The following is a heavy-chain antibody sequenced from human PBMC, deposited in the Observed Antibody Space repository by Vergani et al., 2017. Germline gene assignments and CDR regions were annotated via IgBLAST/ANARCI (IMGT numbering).Heavy chain of an antibody. CDR2: ISSSSSYI. D-gene: IGHD3-10*01. J-gene: IGHJ6*03. Sequence: EVQLVESGGGLVKPGGSLRLSCAASGFTFSSYSMNWVRQAPGKGLEWVSSISSSSSYIDYADSVKGRFTISRDNAKNSLYLQMNSLRAEDTAVYYCARALWFGELLSYYYYYYMDVWGKGTTVTVSS. CDR3: ARALWFGELLSYYYYYYMDV. V-gene: IGHV3-21*01. CDR1: GFTFSSYS.